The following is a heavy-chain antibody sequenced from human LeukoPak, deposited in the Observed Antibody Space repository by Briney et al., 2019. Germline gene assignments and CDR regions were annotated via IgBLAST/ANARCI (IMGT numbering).Heavy chain of an antibody. D-gene: IGHD4-17*01. J-gene: IGHJ5*02. V-gene: IGHV4-59*11. CDR3: ARVVVDDYGHSWFDP. CDR2: IYYSGST. CDR1: GGSISSHY. Sequence: SETLSLTCTVSGGSISSHYWSWIRQPPGKGLEWIGYIYYSGSTNYNPSLKSRVTISVDTSKNQFSLKLSSVTAADTAVYYCARVVVDDYGHSWFDPWGQGTLVTVSS.